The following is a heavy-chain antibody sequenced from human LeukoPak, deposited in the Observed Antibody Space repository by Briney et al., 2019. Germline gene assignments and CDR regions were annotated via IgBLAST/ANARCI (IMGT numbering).Heavy chain of an antibody. CDR1: GGSISSGDYY. J-gene: IGHJ5*02. V-gene: IGHV4-30-4*01. D-gene: IGHD4-17*01. Sequence: PSQTLSLTCTVSGGSISSGDYYRSWIRQPPGKGLEWIGYIYYSGSTYYNPSLKSRVTISIRTSKNQFSLKLTSVTAADTAVYYCAGDYGDLLTGIRFDTWGQGTLVTVSS. CDR3: AGDYGDLLTGIRFDT. CDR2: IYYSGST.